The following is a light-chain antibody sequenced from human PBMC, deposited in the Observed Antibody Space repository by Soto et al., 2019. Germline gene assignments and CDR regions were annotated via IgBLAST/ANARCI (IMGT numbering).Light chain of an antibody. J-gene: IGKJ1*01. CDR1: QSLVQTDGNTY. CDR2: QVS. V-gene: IGKV2-24*01. CDR3: VQGAQLRT. Sequence: IMMTQTPLPSRVILGQPASISCRSSQSLVQTDGNTYLSWLHLRPGQPPRLLIYQVSNRFSGVPDRFIGSGAGTEFTLRISRVEHEDVGIYYCVQGAQLRTFGQGTTLEI.